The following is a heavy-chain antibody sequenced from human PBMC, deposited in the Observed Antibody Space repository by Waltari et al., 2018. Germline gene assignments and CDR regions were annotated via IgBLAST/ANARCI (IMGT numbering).Heavy chain of an antibody. J-gene: IGHJ4*01. CDR2: ISYDGKTQ. D-gene: IGHD3-10*01. Sequence: QVHLVESGGAVVQPGKSLRLSCAASGFNFSNYTMHWVRQFPGRGLEWLAVISYDGKTQFYLDSVKDRFAISRDNSKNTLSLQMDSLRTEDTAVYHCTKVMVPRNYGYFDVWGHGTVVTVSS. CDR3: TKVMVPRNYGYFDV. CDR1: GFNFSNYT. V-gene: IGHV3-30*09.